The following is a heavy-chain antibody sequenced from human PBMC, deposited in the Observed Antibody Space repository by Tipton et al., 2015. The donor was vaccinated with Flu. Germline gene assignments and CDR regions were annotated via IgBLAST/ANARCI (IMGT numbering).Heavy chain of an antibody. CDR3: ARGSGSGTFVIFDY. Sequence: TLSLTCTVSGGSISSYYWSWIRQPPGKGLEWIGYIYYSGSTNYNPSLKSRVTTSVDTSKNQFSLSLSSVTAADTAVYYCARGSGSGTFVIFDYWGQGTLVAVSS. V-gene: IGHV4-59*12. D-gene: IGHD3-10*01. J-gene: IGHJ4*02. CDR1: GGSISSYY. CDR2: IYYSGST.